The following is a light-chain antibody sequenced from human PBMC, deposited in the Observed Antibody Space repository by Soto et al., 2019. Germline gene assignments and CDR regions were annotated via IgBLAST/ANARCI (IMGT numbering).Light chain of an antibody. Sequence: EIVLTQSPGTLSLSQGERATLSCRASQSVSSSYLAWYQQKPGQAPRLLIYGASSRATGIPDRFSGSGSGTDFTLTISSLQSEDFAVYYCQQYNNWPLSFGQGTKVDIK. CDR3: QQYNNWPLS. CDR1: QSVSSSY. CDR2: GAS. J-gene: IGKJ1*01. V-gene: IGKV3-20*01.